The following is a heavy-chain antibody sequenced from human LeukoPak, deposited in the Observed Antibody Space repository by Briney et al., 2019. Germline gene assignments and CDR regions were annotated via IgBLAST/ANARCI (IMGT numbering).Heavy chain of an antibody. V-gene: IGHV3-64*01. CDR3: ARELFDDFDY. Sequence: GGSLRLSCAASGFTFSSYAMHWVRQAPGKGLEYVSAISGNGGSTYYANSVKGRFTISRDNSKNTLYLQMGSLRAEDMAVYYCARELFDDFDYWGQGTLVTVSS. CDR2: ISGNGGST. J-gene: IGHJ4*02. D-gene: IGHD2-21*01. CDR1: GFTFSSYA.